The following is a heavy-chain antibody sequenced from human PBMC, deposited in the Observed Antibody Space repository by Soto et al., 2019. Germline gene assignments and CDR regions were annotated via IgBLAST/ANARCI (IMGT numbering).Heavy chain of an antibody. J-gene: IGHJ4*02. Sequence: EVQLLESGGGLVQPGGSLRLSCAASGFTFSSYAMSWVRQAPGKGLEWVSAISGSGGSTYYADSVKGRFTISRDNSRNTLYLQMNSLRAEDTAVYYCAKDQRYSSSWYGYYWGQGTLVTVSS. CDR1: GFTFSSYA. D-gene: IGHD6-13*01. V-gene: IGHV3-23*01. CDR3: AKDQRYSSSWYGYY. CDR2: ISGSGGST.